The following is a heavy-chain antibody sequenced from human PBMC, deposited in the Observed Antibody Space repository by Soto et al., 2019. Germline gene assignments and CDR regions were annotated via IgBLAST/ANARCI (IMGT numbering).Heavy chain of an antibody. CDR1: GGTFSSYA. J-gene: IGHJ5*02. CDR3: AREYYYDSSGYYSYNWFDP. V-gene: IGHV1-69*13. Sequence: SVKVSCKASGGTFSSYAISWVRQAPGQGLELMGGIIPIFGTANYAQKLQGRVTITADESTSTAYMELSSLRSEDTAVYYCAREYYYDSSGYYSYNWFDPWGQGTLVTVSS. CDR2: IIPIFGTA. D-gene: IGHD3-22*01.